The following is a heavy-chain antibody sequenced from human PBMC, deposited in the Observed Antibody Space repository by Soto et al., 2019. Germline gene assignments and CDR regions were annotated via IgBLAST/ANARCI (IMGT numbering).Heavy chain of an antibody. Sequence: GESLKISGKGSGYSFTSYWIGWLRQIPGKGLGWMGCIYPGDSDTRYSPSFQGQATISADKSISTAYMELSSLRSEDTAVYYCARVEDYGDYYGYWGQGTLVTVSS. CDR2: IYPGDSDT. V-gene: IGHV5-51*01. D-gene: IGHD4-17*01. CDR3: ARVEDYGDYYGY. CDR1: GYSFTSYW. J-gene: IGHJ4*02.